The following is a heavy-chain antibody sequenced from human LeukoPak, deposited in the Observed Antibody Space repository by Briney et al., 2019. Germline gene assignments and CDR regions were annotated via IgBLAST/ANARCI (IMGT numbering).Heavy chain of an antibody. CDR1: GAPINGYY. V-gene: IGHV4-59*01. CDR3: ARDVTGPFDS. J-gene: IGHJ4*02. CDR2: IYYSGTT. Sequence: SETLSLTCTVSGAPINGYYWSWIRQPPGNVLEWIGYIYYSGTTSYNPSLKSRVTMSVDTPKNQVSLQVSSVTTADTAVYYSARDVTGPFDSWGQGTLVTVSS.